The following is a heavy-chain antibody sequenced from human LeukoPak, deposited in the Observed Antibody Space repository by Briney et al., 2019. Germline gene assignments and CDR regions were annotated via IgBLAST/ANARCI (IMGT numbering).Heavy chain of an antibody. V-gene: IGHV3-23*01. Sequence: GGSLRLSCAASGFTFSSFAIPWVRQAPGKGLEWVSSISGGSDTTSYADSVKGRFTVSRDNSKNTLYLQMNSLRAEDTAVYYCAPPRFDSGRGWGPGTLVTVSS. CDR1: GFTFSSFA. CDR3: APPRFDSGRG. J-gene: IGHJ4*02. CDR2: ISGGSDTT. D-gene: IGHD3-10*01.